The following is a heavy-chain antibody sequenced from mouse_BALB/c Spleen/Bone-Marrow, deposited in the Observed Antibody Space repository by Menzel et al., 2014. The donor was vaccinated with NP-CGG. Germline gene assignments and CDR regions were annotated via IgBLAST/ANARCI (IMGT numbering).Heavy chain of an antibody. J-gene: IGHJ3*01. D-gene: IGHD2-1*01. CDR2: INPSTGYT. CDR3: VYGNYYLAY. V-gene: IGHV1-7*01. CDR1: GYTFTSYW. Sequence: VQLQQSGAELAKPGASVKMSCKASGYTFTSYWMHWVKQRPGQGLEWIGYINPSTGYTEYNQKLKDKATLTADKSFSTAYMQLSSLTSEDSAVYYCVYGNYYLAYWGQGTLVTVSA.